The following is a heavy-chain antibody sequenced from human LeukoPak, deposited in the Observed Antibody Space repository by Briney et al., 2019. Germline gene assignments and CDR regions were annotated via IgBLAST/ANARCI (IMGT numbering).Heavy chain of an antibody. CDR1: GYTFTSYG. Sequence: VASVKVSCEASGYTFTSYGISWVRQAPGQGLEWMGWISAYNGNTNYAQKLRGRVTMTTDTSTSTAYMELRSLRSDDTAVYYCARSPLGYCSSTSCEDPWFDYWGQGTPVTVSS. J-gene: IGHJ4*02. CDR2: ISAYNGNT. CDR3: ARSPLGYCSSTSCEDPWFDY. D-gene: IGHD2-2*01. V-gene: IGHV1-18*04.